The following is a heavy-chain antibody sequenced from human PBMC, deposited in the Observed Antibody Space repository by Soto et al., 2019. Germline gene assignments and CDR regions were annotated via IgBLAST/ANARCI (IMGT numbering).Heavy chain of an antibody. CDR1: GYSFIDYW. CDR2: IYPGDSDT. V-gene: IGHV5-51*01. Sequence: GESLKISCKGSGYSFIDYWIGWVRQVPGKGLEWMGVIYPGDSDTRYSPSFEGQVTISADESTNTSYLQWSSLEASDTAMYYCARHPKYYSGYRYFEFWGQGTRVTVSS. J-gene: IGHJ4*02. D-gene: IGHD5-12*01. CDR3: ARHPKYYSGYRYFEF.